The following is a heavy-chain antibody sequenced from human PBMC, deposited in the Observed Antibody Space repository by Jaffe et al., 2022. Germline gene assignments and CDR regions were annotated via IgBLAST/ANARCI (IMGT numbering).Heavy chain of an antibody. CDR2: ISGSGGST. D-gene: IGHD3-3*01. V-gene: IGHV3-23*01. CDR1: GFTFSSYA. J-gene: IGHJ4*02. CDR3: AKGRGGDFWSGYYTLFDY. Sequence: EVQLLESGGGLVQPGGSLRLSCAASGFTFSSYAMSWVRQAPGKGLEWVSAISGSGGSTYYADSVKGRFTISRDNSKNTLYLQMNSLRAEDTAVYYCAKGRGGDFWSGYYTLFDYWGQGTLVTVSS.